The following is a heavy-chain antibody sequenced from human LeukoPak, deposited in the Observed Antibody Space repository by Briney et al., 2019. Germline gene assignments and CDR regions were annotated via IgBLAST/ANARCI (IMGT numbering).Heavy chain of an antibody. CDR2: IRYDGSNK. CDR3: AKRHYYDSTTLYDY. J-gene: IGHJ4*02. D-gene: IGHD3-22*01. Sequence: GGSLRLSCAASGFTFSSYGMHWVRQAPGKGLEWVAFIRYDGSNKYYADSVKGRFTISRDNSKNTLYLQMNSLRAEDTAVYYCAKRHYYDSTTLYDYWGQGTLVTVSS. V-gene: IGHV3-30*02. CDR1: GFTFSSYG.